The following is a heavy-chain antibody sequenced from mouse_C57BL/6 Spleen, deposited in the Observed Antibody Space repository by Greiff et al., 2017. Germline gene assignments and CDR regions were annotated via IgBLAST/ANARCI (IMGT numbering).Heavy chain of an antibody. V-gene: IGHV1-22*01. J-gene: IGHJ2*01. Sequence: EVKLLESGPELVKPGASVKMSCKASGYTFTDYNMHWVKQSHGKSLEWIGYINPNNGGTSYNQKFKGKATLTVNKSSSTAYMELRSLTSEDSAVYYCARSLYGNFDYWGQGTTLTVSS. CDR3: ARSLYGNFDY. CDR1: GYTFTDYN. D-gene: IGHD2-1*01. CDR2: INPNNGGT.